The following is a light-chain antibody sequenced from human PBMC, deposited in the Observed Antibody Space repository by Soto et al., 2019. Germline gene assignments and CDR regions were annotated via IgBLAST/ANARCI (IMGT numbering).Light chain of an antibody. Sequence: DIPMTQSPSSLSASVGDRVTITCRASQSISRYLNWYQQKPGKAPKPLIYAATSLQSRVPSRFSSSGSGTDFTLTISSLQPEDFATYYCQQSYSTPQATFGPGTKVDIK. J-gene: IGKJ3*01. CDR1: QSISRY. V-gene: IGKV1-39*01. CDR3: QQSYSTPQAT. CDR2: AAT.